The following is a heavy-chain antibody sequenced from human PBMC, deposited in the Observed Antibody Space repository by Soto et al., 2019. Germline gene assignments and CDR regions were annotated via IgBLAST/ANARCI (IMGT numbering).Heavy chain of an antibody. CDR1: GFTFSTYW. D-gene: IGHD3-16*02. J-gene: IGHJ4*02. CDR2: INTDGSTI. Sequence: EVQLVESGGDLVQPGGSLRLSCAASGFTFSTYWMHWVRQAPGKGLVWVSRINTDGSTINYADSVKGRFTISRDNARNTLYLQMNNLRDEDTAVYYCATAGSFRFDYWGQGSLVTVSS. CDR3: ATAGSFRFDY. V-gene: IGHV3-74*01.